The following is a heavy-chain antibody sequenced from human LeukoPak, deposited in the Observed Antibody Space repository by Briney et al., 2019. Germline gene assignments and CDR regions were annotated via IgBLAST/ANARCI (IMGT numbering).Heavy chain of an antibody. CDR1: GGSISSYH. CDR2: ISYSGST. V-gene: IGHV4-59*08. J-gene: IGHJ4*02. Sequence: SETLSLTCTVSGGSISSYHWSWIRQPPGKGLEWIWYISYSGSTNYNPSLKSRVTISVDTSKNQFSLRLSSVTAADTAVYYCARHLDYYGSGTYEFWGQGTLVTVSS. D-gene: IGHD3-10*01. CDR3: ARHLDYYGSGTYEF.